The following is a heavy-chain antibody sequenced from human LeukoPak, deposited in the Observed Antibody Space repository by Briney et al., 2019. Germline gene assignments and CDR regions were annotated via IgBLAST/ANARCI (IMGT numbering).Heavy chain of an antibody. Sequence: ASMKVSCKASGYTFTGYYMHWVRQAPGQGLEWMGWINPNSGGTNYAQKFQGRVTMTRDTSISTAYMELSRLRSDDTAVYYCAREPSVAGTPSPDYWGQGTLVTVSS. V-gene: IGHV1-2*02. CDR2: INPNSGGT. CDR1: GYTFTGYY. J-gene: IGHJ4*02. CDR3: AREPSVAGTPSPDY. D-gene: IGHD6-19*01.